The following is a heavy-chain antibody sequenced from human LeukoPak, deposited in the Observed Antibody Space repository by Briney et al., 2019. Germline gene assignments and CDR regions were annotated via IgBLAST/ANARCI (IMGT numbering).Heavy chain of an antibody. D-gene: IGHD3-16*01. Sequence: GGSLRLSCAASGFTFSDYYLYWVRQAPGKGLEWLSYISSSGTTISYTDSVKGRFTISRDNAKNSLYLQLNSLRAEDTAVYYCAKDRRTLTVWGQGTTVTVSS. J-gene: IGHJ6*02. CDR1: GFTFSDYY. V-gene: IGHV3-11*01. CDR3: AKDRRTLTV. CDR2: ISSSGTTI.